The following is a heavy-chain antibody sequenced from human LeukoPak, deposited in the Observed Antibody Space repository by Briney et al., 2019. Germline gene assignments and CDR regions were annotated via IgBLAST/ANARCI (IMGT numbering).Heavy chain of an antibody. Sequence: GGSLRLSCAASGFTFSSYWMSWVRQPPGKGLEWVANIKEDGSEKYHVDSVKGRFTISRDSAKNSLYLQMDSLRAEDTAVYYCARQRVGRSTTFDYRGQGTLVTVSS. V-gene: IGHV3-7*04. CDR3: ARQRVGRSTTFDY. J-gene: IGHJ4*02. D-gene: IGHD2/OR15-2a*01. CDR2: IKEDGSEK. CDR1: GFTFSSYW.